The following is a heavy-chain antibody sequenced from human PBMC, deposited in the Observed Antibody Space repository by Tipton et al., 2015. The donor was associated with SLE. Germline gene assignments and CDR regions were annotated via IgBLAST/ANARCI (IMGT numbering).Heavy chain of an antibody. CDR2: INPYNDNT. CDR3: ARHPVAGYTYYMDV. Sequence: QLVQSGAEVKKPGASVKVSCRASGYIFSTYGISWVRQAPGQGLEWMGWINPYNDNTDYVELLQGRVTMTTDTSTGTAYMGLTSLNSDDTAIYYCARHPVAGYTYYMDVWGTGTTVTVSS. J-gene: IGHJ6*03. V-gene: IGHV1-18*01. D-gene: IGHD5-24*01. CDR1: GYIFSTYG.